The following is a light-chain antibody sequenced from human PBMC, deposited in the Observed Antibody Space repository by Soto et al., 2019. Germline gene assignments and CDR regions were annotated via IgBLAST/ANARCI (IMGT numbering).Light chain of an antibody. V-gene: IGLV2-14*03. CDR2: DVT. Sequence: QSVLTQPASVSGSPGQSITISCTGTSSVFGASDYVSWYQHHPGRAPKLVIYDVTTRPSGVSNRFSGSKSGNTASLTISGLRAEDEDDYYCSSYTSSSTSVVFGGGTKVTVL. CDR3: SSYTSSSTSVV. CDR1: SSVFGASDY. J-gene: IGLJ2*01.